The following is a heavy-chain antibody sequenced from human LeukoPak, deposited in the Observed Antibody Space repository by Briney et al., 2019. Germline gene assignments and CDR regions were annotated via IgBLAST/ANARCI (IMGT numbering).Heavy chain of an antibody. J-gene: IGHJ4*02. CDR2: ISSSSSYI. CDR3: APAPGNEVVYYFDY. Sequence: GGSLRLFCAASGFTFSSYSMNWVRQAPGKGLEWVSSISSSSSYIYYADSVRGRFTISRDNAKNTLYLQMNSLRAEDTAVYYCAPAPGNEVVYYFDYWGQGTLVTVSS. V-gene: IGHV3-21*01. CDR1: GFTFSSYS. D-gene: IGHD6-13*01.